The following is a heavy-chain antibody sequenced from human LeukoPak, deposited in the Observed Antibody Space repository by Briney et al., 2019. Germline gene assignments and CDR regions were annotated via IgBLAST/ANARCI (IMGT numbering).Heavy chain of an antibody. Sequence: GGSLRLSCEASGFTFSRHAMSWVRQAPGKGLERVSSLSGTGGSTYYADSVKGRLTVSRDNSRNMLYLEMNSLRAEDTAVYYCASDWGSGSYYNDYWGQGTLVTVSS. CDR3: ASDWGSGSYYNDY. D-gene: IGHD3-10*01. V-gene: IGHV3-23*01. CDR1: GFTFSRHA. CDR2: LSGTGGST. J-gene: IGHJ4*02.